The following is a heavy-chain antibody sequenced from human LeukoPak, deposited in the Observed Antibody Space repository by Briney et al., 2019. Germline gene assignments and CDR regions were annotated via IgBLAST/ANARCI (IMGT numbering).Heavy chain of an antibody. CDR2: IIHSGST. D-gene: IGHD2-2*01. V-gene: IGHV4-34*01. CDR1: GGSFSGYY. J-gene: IGHJ5*02. Sequence: SETLSLTCGVYGGSFSGYYWSWIRQPPGKGLEWIGEIIHSGSTNYNPSLKSRVTISVDTSKNQFSLKLSSVTAADTAVYFCARGPYCSSTSCLIAAAANWFDPWGQGTLVTVSS. CDR3: ARGPYCSSTSCLIAAAANWFDP.